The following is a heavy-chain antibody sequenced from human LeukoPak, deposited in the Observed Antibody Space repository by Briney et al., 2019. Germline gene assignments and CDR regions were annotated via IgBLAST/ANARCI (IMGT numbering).Heavy chain of an antibody. CDR1: GFTFSSYW. D-gene: IGHD3-16*01. V-gene: IGHV3-7*03. J-gene: IGHJ4*02. Sequence: GGSLRLSYAASGFTFSSYWMSWVRQAPGKGLEWVANIKQDGSEKYYVGSVKGRFTISRDNAKNSLYLQMNSLRAEDTAVYYCARNMITFGGVIHYWGQGTLVTVSS. CDR2: IKQDGSEK. CDR3: ARNMITFGGVIHY.